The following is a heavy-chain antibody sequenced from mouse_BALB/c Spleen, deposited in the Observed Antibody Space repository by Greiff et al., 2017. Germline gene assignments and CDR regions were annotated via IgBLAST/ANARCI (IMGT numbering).Heavy chain of an antibody. CDR2: ISTYYGNT. V-gene: IGHV1-67*01. CDR1: GYTFTDYA. Sequence: VQLQQSGPELVRPGVSVKISCKGSGYTFTDYAMHWVKQSHAKSLEWIGVISTYYGNTNYNQKFKGKATMTVDKSSSTAYMELARLTSEDSAIYYCARYYGSSYRYFDVWGAGTTVTVSS. D-gene: IGHD1-1*01. J-gene: IGHJ1*01. CDR3: ARYYGSSYRYFDV.